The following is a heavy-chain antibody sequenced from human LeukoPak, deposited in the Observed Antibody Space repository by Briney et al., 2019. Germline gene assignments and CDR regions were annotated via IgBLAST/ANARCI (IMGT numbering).Heavy chain of an antibody. CDR1: GFTFSDYY. J-gene: IGHJ4*02. CDR3: ARDSPGVLMVYAPHFDY. Sequence: GGSLRLSCAASGFTFSDYYMSWIRQAPGKGLEWVSYNSSSGSTIYYADSVKGRFTISRDNAKNSLYLQMNSLRAEDTAVYYCARDSPGVLMVYAPHFDYWGQGTLVTVSS. V-gene: IGHV3-11*01. D-gene: IGHD2-8*01. CDR2: NSSSGSTI.